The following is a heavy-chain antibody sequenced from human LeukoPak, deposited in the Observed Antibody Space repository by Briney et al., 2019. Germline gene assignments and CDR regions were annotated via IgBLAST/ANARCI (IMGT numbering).Heavy chain of an antibody. D-gene: IGHD6-19*01. J-gene: IGHJ4*02. Sequence: GGSLRLSCAASGFTFRNHGMHWVRQAPGKGLEWLAFIRFDASNTFYAASVKGRSTISRDNSKNTLSLQLNSLKAEDTGLYYCERALSVDSGWFYFHFWGQGALVTVSS. V-gene: IGHV3-30*02. CDR3: ERALSVDSGWFYFHF. CDR1: GFTFRNHG. CDR2: IRFDASNT.